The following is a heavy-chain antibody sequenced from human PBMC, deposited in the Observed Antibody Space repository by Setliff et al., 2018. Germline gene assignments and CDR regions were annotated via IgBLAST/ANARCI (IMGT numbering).Heavy chain of an antibody. CDR1: GGSVRSHY. CDR3: ARDRTYYGSGTYTRWFDY. Sequence: SETLSLTCTVSGGSVRSHYWSWVRHSPGKGLEWIGFIFYSGDTKSNPSLKSRVTMSVDTSKNQFSLQLSSVTAADTAVYYCARDRTYYGSGTYTRWFDYWGQGTRVTVSS. D-gene: IGHD3-10*01. V-gene: IGHV4-59*02. J-gene: IGHJ4*02. CDR2: IFYSGDT.